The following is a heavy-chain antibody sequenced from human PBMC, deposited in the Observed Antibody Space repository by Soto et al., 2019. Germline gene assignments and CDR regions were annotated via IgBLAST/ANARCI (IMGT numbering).Heavy chain of an antibody. CDR2: INPITGGT. D-gene: IGHD3-10*01. CDR1: GYTFTSYY. Sequence: ASVKVSCKASGYTFTSYYIHWVRQAPGQGLEWMGWINPITGGTIYAQKLQGRVTMTTDTSTKTAYMELRSLTSDDTALYYCARGSEAWFGGVYDYWGQGTQVTVSS. J-gene: IGHJ4*02. V-gene: IGHV1-2*02. CDR3: ARGSEAWFGGVYDY.